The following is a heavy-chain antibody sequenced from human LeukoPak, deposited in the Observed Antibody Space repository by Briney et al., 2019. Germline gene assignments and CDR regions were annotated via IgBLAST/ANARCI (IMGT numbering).Heavy chain of an antibody. Sequence: GGSLRLSCAASGFXFSSYSLNWVRQAPGKGLEWVSHISSSSSTIYYGDSVKGRFTISRDNAKNSLYLQMNSLRDEDTAVYYCARERDSSSWYAFDIWGQGIMVTVSS. CDR1: GFXFSSYS. CDR2: ISSSSSTI. V-gene: IGHV3-48*02. J-gene: IGHJ3*02. D-gene: IGHD6-13*01. CDR3: ARERDSSSWYAFDI.